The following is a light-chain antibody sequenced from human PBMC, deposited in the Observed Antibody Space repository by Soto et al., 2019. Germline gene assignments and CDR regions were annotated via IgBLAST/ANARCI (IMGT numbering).Light chain of an antibody. Sequence: EIVMTQSPATLSVSPGERATLSCRASQSVSSNLAWYQQKPGQDPRLLIYGESTRATGIPARFSGSGSGTEFTLTISSLQSEDFAVYYCQQYNNWVTFGQGTRLEIK. CDR1: QSVSSN. CDR3: QQYNNWVT. V-gene: IGKV3-15*01. J-gene: IGKJ5*01. CDR2: GES.